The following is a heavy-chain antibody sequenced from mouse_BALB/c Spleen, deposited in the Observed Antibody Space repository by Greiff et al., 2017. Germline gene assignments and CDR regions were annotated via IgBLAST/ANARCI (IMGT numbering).Heavy chain of an antibody. CDR2: INPSNGGT. V-gene: IGHV1S81*02. Sequence: VQLQESGAELVKPGASVKLSCKASGYTFTSYYMYWVKQRPGQGLEWIGEINPSNGGTNFNEKFKSKATLTVDKSSSTAYMQLSSLTSEDSAVYYCTRSYDGYYWFAYWGQGTLVTVSA. D-gene: IGHD2-3*01. CDR1: GYTFTSYY. CDR3: TRSYDGYYWFAY. J-gene: IGHJ3*01.